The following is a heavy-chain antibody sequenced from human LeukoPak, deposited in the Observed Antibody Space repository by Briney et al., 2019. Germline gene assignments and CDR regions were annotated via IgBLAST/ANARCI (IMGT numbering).Heavy chain of an antibody. D-gene: IGHD7-27*01. CDR3: ARDLNWETY. CDR1: GFTFSSYW. CDR2: IKTDGSQI. J-gene: IGHJ4*02. V-gene: IGHV3-7*01. Sequence: PGGSLRLSCVASGFTFSSYWMTWVRQAPGKGLEWVANIKTDGSQIYYADSVKGRFTISRDNAKNSLYLQMNSLRDEDTAVYYCARDLNWETYWGQGTLVSVSS.